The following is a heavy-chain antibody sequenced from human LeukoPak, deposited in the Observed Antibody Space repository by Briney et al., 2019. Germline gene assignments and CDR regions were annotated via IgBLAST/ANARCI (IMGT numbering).Heavy chain of an antibody. J-gene: IGHJ3*02. V-gene: IGHV1-2*04. Sequence: ASVKVSCKASGYTFTGYYMHWVRQAPGQGLEWMGWINPNSGGTNYAQKFQGWVTMTRDTSISTAYMELSRLRSDDTAVYYCARGPDSSWKWAYAFDIWGQGTMVTVSS. CDR2: INPNSGGT. D-gene: IGHD6-13*01. CDR3: ARGPDSSWKWAYAFDI. CDR1: GYTFTGYY.